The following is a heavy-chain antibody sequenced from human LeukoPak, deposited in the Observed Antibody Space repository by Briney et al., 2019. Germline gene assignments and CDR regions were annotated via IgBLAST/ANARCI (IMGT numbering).Heavy chain of an antibody. CDR3: ARTRGKPSRVSFDY. V-gene: IGHV1-2*02. Sequence: ASVKVSCKASGYTFTGYYMHWVRQAPGQGLEWMGWINPNSGGTNYAQKFQGRATMTRDTSITTAYMELSSLRSDDTAVYYCARTRGKPSRVSFDYWGQGTLVTVSS. J-gene: IGHJ4*01. CDR2: INPNSGGT. D-gene: IGHD1-14*01. CDR1: GYTFTGYY.